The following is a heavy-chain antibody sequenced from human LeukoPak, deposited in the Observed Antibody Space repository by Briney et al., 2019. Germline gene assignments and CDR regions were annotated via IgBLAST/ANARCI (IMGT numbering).Heavy chain of an antibody. D-gene: IGHD3-22*01. CDR1: GFTLSYYY. Sequence: GGSLRLSCAASGFTLSYYYMRWIRQAPGKGVEGVLYISSSGSTIYYADSVKGRFTISRDNAKNSLYLQMNSLRAEDTAVYYCAKRGVVIRVILVGFHKEAYYFDSWGQGALVTVSS. CDR3: AKRGVVIRVILVGFHKEAYYFDS. J-gene: IGHJ4*02. CDR2: ISSSGSTI. V-gene: IGHV3-11*01.